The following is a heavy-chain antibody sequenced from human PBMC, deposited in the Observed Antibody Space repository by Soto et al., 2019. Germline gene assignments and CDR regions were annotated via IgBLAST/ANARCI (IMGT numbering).Heavy chain of an antibody. CDR1: GFTFSSYE. Sequence: EVQLVESGGGLVQPGGSLRLSCAASGFTFSSYEMNWVRQAPGKGLEWVSYISSSGSTIYYADSVKGRFTISRDNAKNSRYLQMNSLRAEDTAVYYCARVYRVTMIVVVKAYYGMDVWGQGTTVTVSS. D-gene: IGHD3-22*01. CDR3: ARVYRVTMIVVVKAYYGMDV. V-gene: IGHV3-48*03. J-gene: IGHJ6*02. CDR2: ISSSGSTI.